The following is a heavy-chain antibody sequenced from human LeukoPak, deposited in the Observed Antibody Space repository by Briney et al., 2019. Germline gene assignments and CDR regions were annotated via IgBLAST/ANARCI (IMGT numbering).Heavy chain of an antibody. Sequence: ASVKVSCKASGGTFSSYAISWVRQAPGQGLEWMGGIIPIFGTANYAQKFRGRVTITTDESTSTAYMELSSLRSEDTAVYYCASGYCSSTSCYFPTFDPWGQGTLVTVSS. V-gene: IGHV1-69*05. CDR2: IIPIFGTA. J-gene: IGHJ5*02. CDR3: ASGYCSSTSCYFPTFDP. CDR1: GGTFSSYA. D-gene: IGHD2-2*01.